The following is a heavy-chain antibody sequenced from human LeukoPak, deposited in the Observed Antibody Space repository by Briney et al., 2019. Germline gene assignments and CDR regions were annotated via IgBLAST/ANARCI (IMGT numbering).Heavy chain of an antibody. V-gene: IGHV1-69*13. Sequence: VPSVKVSCKAYGGTFSSYAISWVRQAPGQGLEWMGGIIPIFGTANYAQKFQGRVTLTADESTSTAYMELSSLRSEDTAVYYCARARFLEWSPDSFNIWGQGTMVTVSS. D-gene: IGHD3-3*01. J-gene: IGHJ3*02. CDR1: GGTFSSYA. CDR2: IIPIFGTA. CDR3: ARARFLEWSPDSFNI.